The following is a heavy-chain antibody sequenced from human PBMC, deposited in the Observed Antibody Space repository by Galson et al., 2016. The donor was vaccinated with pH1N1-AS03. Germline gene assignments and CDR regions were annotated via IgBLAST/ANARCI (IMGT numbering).Heavy chain of an antibody. D-gene: IGHD1-14*01. CDR2: ITYDGTTK. J-gene: IGHJ4*02. V-gene: IGHV3-30*03. CDR1: GFAFSSYG. CDR3: AREDRNFDY. Sequence: SLRLSCAASGFAFSSYGMHWVRQAPGKGLEWVALITYDGTTKFYAGSQKGRFNISRDNSKNTLYLQMNSPRAEDTAIYYCAREDRNFDYWGQGTLVTVSS.